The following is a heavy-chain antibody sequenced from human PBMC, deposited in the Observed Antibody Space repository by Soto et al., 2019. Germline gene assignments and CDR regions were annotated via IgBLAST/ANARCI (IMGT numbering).Heavy chain of an antibody. CDR3: AKADSNYAGRFSYYYMDV. D-gene: IGHD4-4*01. V-gene: IGHV1-18*01. CDR1: GYTFRSYG. J-gene: IGHJ6*03. CDR2: ISGYNGNT. Sequence: QVQLVQSGAEVKKPGASVKVSCKASGYTFRSYGISWVRQAPGQGPEWMGWISGYNGNTHYPQKIQGKVTMTTDTSTSTAYMELRSLRSDDTAVYYCAKADSNYAGRFSYYYMDVWGNGTLVTVSS.